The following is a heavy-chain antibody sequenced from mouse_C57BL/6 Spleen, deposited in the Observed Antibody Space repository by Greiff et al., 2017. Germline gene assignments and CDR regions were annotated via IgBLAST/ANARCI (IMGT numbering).Heavy chain of an antibody. CDR2: IYPSDSET. D-gene: IGHD2-1*01. CDR1: GYTFTSYW. J-gene: IGHJ4*01. Sequence: QVQLKQPGAELVRPGSSVKLSCKASGYTFTSYWMDWVKQRPGQGLEWIGNIYPSDSETHYNQKFKDKATLTVDKSSSTAYMQLSSLTSEDSAVYYCARGFYYGNYDYAMDYWGQGTSVTVSS. CDR3: ARGFYYGNYDYAMDY. V-gene: IGHV1-61*01.